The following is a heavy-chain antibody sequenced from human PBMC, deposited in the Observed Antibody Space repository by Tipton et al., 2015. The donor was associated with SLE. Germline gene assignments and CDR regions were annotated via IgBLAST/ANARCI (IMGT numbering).Heavy chain of an antibody. D-gene: IGHD1-26*01. CDR1: GGSISSGTYY. CDR2: NYYSGST. CDR3: ARGEWELYFDY. J-gene: IGHJ4*02. Sequence: TLSLTCTVSGGSISSGTYYWSWIRQPPGKGLEWIGYNYYSGSTNYNPSLKSRVTISVDTSKNQFSLKLNSVTAADTAVYYCARGEWELYFDYWGQGTLVTVSS. V-gene: IGHV4-61*01.